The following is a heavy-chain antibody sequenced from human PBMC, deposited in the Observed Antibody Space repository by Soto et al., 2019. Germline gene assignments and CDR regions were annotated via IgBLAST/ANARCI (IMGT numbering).Heavy chain of an antibody. CDR3: ARYDSSSGYFDY. V-gene: IGHV3-7*05. D-gene: IGHD6-6*01. Sequence: EVQLVESGGGLVQAGGSLRLSCAASGLTFSSYWMTWVRQAPGKGLEWVAIIKQDGSDKYYVDSVKGRFTISRDNAKKSLYLQLNSLRAEDTAVYSCARYDSSSGYFDYWGQGTLVTVSS. J-gene: IGHJ4*02. CDR1: GLTFSSYW. CDR2: IKQDGSDK.